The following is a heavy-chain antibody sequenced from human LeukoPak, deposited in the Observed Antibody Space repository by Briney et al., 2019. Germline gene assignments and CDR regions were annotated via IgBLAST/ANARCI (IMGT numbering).Heavy chain of an antibody. Sequence: SETLSLTCTVSGGSIRSYYWSWIRQPPGKGLEWIGHISYSGSTNYNPSLKSRVTISVDTSKNQFSLKLSSVTAADTAVYYCARADSSGYYYFDYWGQGTLVTVSS. CDR1: GGSIRSYY. V-gene: IGHV4-59*01. CDR2: ISYSGST. CDR3: ARADSSGYYYFDY. J-gene: IGHJ4*02. D-gene: IGHD3-22*01.